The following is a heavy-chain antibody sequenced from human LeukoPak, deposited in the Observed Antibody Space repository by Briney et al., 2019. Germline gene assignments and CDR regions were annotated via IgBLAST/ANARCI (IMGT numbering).Heavy chain of an antibody. V-gene: IGHV4-34*01. D-gene: IGHD5-18*01. CDR1: GGSFSGYY. J-gene: IGHJ6*02. Sequence: SETLSLTCAVYGGSFSGYYWSWIRQPPGKGLEWIGEINHSGSTNCNPSLKSRVTISVDTSKNQFSLKLSSVTAADTAVYYCARGPRVDTAMAYYYYYGMDVWGQGTTVTVSS. CDR3: ARGPRVDTAMAYYYYYGMDV. CDR2: INHSGST.